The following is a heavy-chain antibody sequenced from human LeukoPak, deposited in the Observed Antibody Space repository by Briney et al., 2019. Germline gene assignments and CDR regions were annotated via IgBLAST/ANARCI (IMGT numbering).Heavy chain of an antibody. CDR1: GYTFTCYY. Sequence: ASVKVSCKASGYTFTCYYMHWVRQAPGQGLEWMGWINPNSGGTNYAQKFQGRVTMTRDTSISTAYMELSRLRSDDTAVYYCARESYYYDSSGYPPMGPDWGQGTLVTVSS. D-gene: IGHD3-22*01. CDR2: INPNSGGT. J-gene: IGHJ4*02. V-gene: IGHV1-2*02. CDR3: ARESYYYDSSGYPPMGPD.